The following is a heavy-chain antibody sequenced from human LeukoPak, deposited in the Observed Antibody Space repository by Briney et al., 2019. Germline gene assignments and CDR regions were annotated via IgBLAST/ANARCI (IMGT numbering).Heavy chain of an antibody. J-gene: IGHJ4*02. D-gene: IGHD5-18*01. CDR1: GVSISTSRYY. CDR3: ARVGYSYGTYFDY. V-gene: IGHV4-39*07. Sequence: SETLSLTCTVSGVSISTSRYYWGWIRQPPGKGLEWIGNIYYTGPTYYNASLESRVTISLDTSKNQFFLKLSSVTAVDTAVYFCARVGYSYGTYFDYWGQGTLVTVSS. CDR2: IYYTGPT.